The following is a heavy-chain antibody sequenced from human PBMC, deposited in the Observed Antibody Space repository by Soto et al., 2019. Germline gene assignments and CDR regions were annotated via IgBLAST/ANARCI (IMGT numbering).Heavy chain of an antibody. D-gene: IGHD1-26*01. CDR2: ISAYNGNT. Sequence: QVQLVQSGAEVKKPGASVKVSCKASGYTFTSYGISWVRQAPGQGLEWMGWISAYNGNTKYAQKLQGRVTMTTDTSPRTAYMQLRRLRYDEPAVYYCARDLGGSYYAPVDYWGQGNLVTVSS. CDR3: ARDLGGSYYAPVDY. J-gene: IGHJ4*02. CDR1: GYTFTSYG. V-gene: IGHV1-18*01.